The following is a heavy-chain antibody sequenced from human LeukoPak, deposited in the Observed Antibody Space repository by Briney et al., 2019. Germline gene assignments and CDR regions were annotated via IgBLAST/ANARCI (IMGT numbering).Heavy chain of an antibody. Sequence: GASVKVSCKASGNNFNNYAMNWVRQAPGQGLEWMGWIDTNTGNPTYAQGFTGRFVFSLDNSVSTSYLEIRSLRRRTLPYYCASREVAGLYWGQGTLVTVSS. J-gene: IGHJ4*02. CDR1: GNNFNNYA. V-gene: IGHV7-4-1*02. CDR3: ASREVAGLY. D-gene: IGHD6-19*01. CDR2: IDTNTGNP.